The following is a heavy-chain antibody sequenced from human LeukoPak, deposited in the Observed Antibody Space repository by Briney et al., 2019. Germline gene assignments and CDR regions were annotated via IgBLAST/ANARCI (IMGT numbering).Heavy chain of an antibody. CDR1: GFTFSSYW. CDR2: IKQDGSEK. CDR3: AKGRWGLTINNFDI. D-gene: IGHD3-9*01. J-gene: IGHJ3*02. Sequence: GGSLRLSCAASGFTFSSYWMSWVRQAPGKGLEWVANIKQDGSEKYYVDSVKGRFTISRDNAKNSLYLQIDSLRGEDTAVYYCAKGRWGLTINNFDIWGQGTMVTVSS. V-gene: IGHV3-7*03.